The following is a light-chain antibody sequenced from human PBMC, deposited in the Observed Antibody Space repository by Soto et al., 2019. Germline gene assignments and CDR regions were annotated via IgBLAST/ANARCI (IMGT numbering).Light chain of an antibody. Sequence: QSVLTQPASVSGSPGQSITISCTGTSSDVGGYNYVSWYQQHPGKAPKLMIYDVSNRPSGVSNRFSGSKSGNTASLTISVLQAEDEADYYCSSYTSSSLCVFGTGTKVTVL. CDR2: DVS. CDR1: SSDVGGYNY. CDR3: SSYTSSSLCV. J-gene: IGLJ1*01. V-gene: IGLV2-14*01.